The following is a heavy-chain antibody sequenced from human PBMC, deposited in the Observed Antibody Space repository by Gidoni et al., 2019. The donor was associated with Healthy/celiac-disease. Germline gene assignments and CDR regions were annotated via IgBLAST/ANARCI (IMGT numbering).Heavy chain of an antibody. CDR2: INPNSGGT. Sequence: QVQLVQYGAEVKKPGASVKVSCKASGYTFTGYDMHWVRPAPGQGLEWMGWINPNSGGTNYAQQFQGRVTMTRDTSISTAYMELSRLRSDDTAVYYCARDIVPSHDPLCSGGSCYHDWFDPWGQGTLVTVSS. CDR3: ARDIVPSHDPLCSGGSCYHDWFDP. CDR1: GYTFTGYD. J-gene: IGHJ5*02. V-gene: IGHV1-2*02. D-gene: IGHD2-15*01.